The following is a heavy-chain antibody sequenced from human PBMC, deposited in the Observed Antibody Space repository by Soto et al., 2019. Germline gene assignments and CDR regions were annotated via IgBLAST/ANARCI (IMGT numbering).Heavy chain of an antibody. Sequence: EVQLVDSGGALVQPGGSLRLSCAASGFIFSNYVMSWVRQAPGKGLEWVSSISDSGGTPYSAASVKVRFTISRDNSKNTLYLQMNSLRAEDTAIYYCAKRPRALLTFDYWGQGTLVTVSS. D-gene: IGHD1-26*01. V-gene: IGHV3-23*04. CDR1: GFIFSNYV. CDR3: AKRPRALLTFDY. CDR2: ISDSGGTP. J-gene: IGHJ4*02.